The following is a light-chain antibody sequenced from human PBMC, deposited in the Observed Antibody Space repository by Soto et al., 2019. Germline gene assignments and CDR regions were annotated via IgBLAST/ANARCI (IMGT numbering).Light chain of an antibody. CDR2: AAS. J-gene: IGKJ2*01. Sequence: DIQMTQSPSSVSASVGDRVTITCRASQGIKNWLAWYQHKPGKAPKVLIFAASSLQSGVPSRFSGSGSGTDFTLTISNLQPEDFATYYCQQSYRTPHTFGQGTKLETK. V-gene: IGKV1-12*01. CDR1: QGIKNW. CDR3: QQSYRTPHT.